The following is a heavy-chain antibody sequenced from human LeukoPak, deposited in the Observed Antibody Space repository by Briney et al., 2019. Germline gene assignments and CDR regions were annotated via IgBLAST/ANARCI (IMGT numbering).Heavy chain of an antibody. J-gene: IGHJ6*02. Sequence: ASVKVSCKTSGYTFTSYAMHWVRQAPGQRLEWMGWLNVGNGNTNYAQKLQGRVTMTTDTSTSTAYMELRSLRSDDTAVYYCARDLLAGLERRPHPWGQGTTVTVSS. CDR1: GYTFTSYA. D-gene: IGHD1-1*01. V-gene: IGHV1-3*01. CDR2: LNVGNGNT. CDR3: ARDLLAGLERRPHP.